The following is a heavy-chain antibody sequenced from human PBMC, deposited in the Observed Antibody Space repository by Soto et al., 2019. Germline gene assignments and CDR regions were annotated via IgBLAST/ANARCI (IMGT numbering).Heavy chain of an antibody. CDR1: DFSVSSSW. Sequence: EVQVVESGGGLVTPGGSLRLSCAASDFSVSSSWMNWVRQAPGRGLEWVGRIKPRSDTGATEYAAAVKGRFTISRDASENAVFLQMNNLTTEDTAVYYCTTDRECYYDTSAPLYFRYWGQGALVTVSS. CDR2: IKPRSDTGAT. J-gene: IGHJ4*02. D-gene: IGHD3-22*01. CDR3: TTDRECYYDTSAPLYFRY. V-gene: IGHV3-15*07.